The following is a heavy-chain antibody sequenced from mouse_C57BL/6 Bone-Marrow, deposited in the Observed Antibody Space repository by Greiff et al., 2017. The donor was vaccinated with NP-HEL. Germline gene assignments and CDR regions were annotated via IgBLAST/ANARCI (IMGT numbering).Heavy chain of an antibody. Sequence: EVKLMESGGGLVKPGGSLKLSCAASGFTFSSYTMSWVRQNPEKRLEWVATISGGGGNTYYPDSVKGRFTISRDNAKNTLYLQMSSLRSEDTALYYCARHLGYAMDYWGQGTSVTVSS. D-gene: IGHD4-1*01. CDR3: ARHLGYAMDY. J-gene: IGHJ4*01. V-gene: IGHV5-9*01. CDR2: ISGGGGNT. CDR1: GFTFSSYT.